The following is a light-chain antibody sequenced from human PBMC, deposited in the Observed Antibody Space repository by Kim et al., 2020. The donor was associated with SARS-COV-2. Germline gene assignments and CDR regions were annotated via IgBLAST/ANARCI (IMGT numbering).Light chain of an antibody. CDR3: QQYATLPLT. V-gene: IGKV3-20*01. CDR1: QSVYNTY. J-gene: IGKJ4*01. Sequence: LSPGERAPLSCSASQSVYNTYLAWYQQKPGQAPRLLISGASSRVTGIPDRFSGSGSGTEFTLTIRRLEPEDFAVYYCQQYATLPLTFGGGTKLEI. CDR2: GAS.